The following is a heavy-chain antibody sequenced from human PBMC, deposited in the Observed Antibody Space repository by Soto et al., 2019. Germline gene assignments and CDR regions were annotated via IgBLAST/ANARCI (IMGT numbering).Heavy chain of an antibody. V-gene: IGHV6-1*01. J-gene: IGHJ4*02. Sequence: PSQTLSLTCAISGDSVCTNSAAWNWIRQSPSRGLEWLGRTYYRSKWYNEYALSVKGRITINPDTSKNQFSLHLNSVTPEDTAVYYCARSKGDLDYWGQGTLVTVSS. CDR2: TYYRSKWYN. D-gene: IGHD3-10*01. CDR1: GDSVCTNSAA. CDR3: ARSKGDLDY.